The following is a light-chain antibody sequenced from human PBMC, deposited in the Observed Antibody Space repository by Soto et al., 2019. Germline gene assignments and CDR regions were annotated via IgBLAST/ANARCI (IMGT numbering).Light chain of an antibody. J-gene: IGKJ1*01. Sequence: DIVMTQSPDSLAVSLGERATINCKSSQSVLYSPNNKNYLAWYQQKPGQPPKMLIYWASTRESGVPDRFSGSGSGTDFTLTISSLQAEDVAVYYCQQYYSTPPTFGQGTKVEIK. CDR2: WAS. CDR3: QQYYSTPPT. V-gene: IGKV4-1*01. CDR1: QSVLYSPNNKNY.